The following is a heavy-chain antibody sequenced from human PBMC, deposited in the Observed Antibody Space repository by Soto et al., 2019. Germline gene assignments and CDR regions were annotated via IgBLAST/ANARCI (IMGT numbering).Heavy chain of an antibody. Sequence: ASVKVSCKASGYTFTSYGISWVRRAPGQGLEWMGWISAYNGNTNYAQKLQGRVTMTTDTSTSTAYMELRSLRSDDTAVYYCARARAIAGYCSGGSCYPGLSRDYWGQGTLVTVSS. D-gene: IGHD2-15*01. CDR2: ISAYNGNT. J-gene: IGHJ4*02. CDR3: ARARAIAGYCSGGSCYPGLSRDY. CDR1: GYTFTSYG. V-gene: IGHV1-18*01.